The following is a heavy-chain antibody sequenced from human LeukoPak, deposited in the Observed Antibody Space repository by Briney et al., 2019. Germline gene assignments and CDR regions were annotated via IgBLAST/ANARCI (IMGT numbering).Heavy chain of an antibody. CDR3: ARDGSIFGVVGTFDY. J-gene: IGHJ4*02. CDR2: IIPIFGTA. Sequence: SVKVSCKASGGTFSSYAISWVRQAPGQGLEWMGGIIPIFGTANYAQKFQGRVTITADKSTSTAYMELSSLRSEDTAVYYCARDGSIFGVVGTFDYWGQGTLVTVSS. V-gene: IGHV1-69*06. CDR1: GGTFSSYA. D-gene: IGHD3-3*01.